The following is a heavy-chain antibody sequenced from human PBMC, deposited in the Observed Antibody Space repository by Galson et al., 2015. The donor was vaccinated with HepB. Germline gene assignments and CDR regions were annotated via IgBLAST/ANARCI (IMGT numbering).Heavy chain of an antibody. Sequence: QSGAEVKKPGESLRISCKGSGYSFTSYWISWVRQMPGKGLEWMGRIDPSDSYTNYSPSFQGHVTISADKSISTAYLQWSSLKASDTAMYYCASVTREGAATIPDDYWGQGTLVTVSS. CDR3: ASVTREGAATIPDDY. V-gene: IGHV5-10-1*01. J-gene: IGHJ4*02. CDR2: IDPSDSYT. D-gene: IGHD5-24*01. CDR1: GYSFTSYW.